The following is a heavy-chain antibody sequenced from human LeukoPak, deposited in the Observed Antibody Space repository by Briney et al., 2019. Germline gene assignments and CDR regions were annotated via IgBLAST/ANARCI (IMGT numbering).Heavy chain of an antibody. D-gene: IGHD1-26*01. CDR1: GFTFSDYY. Sequence: PGGSLRLSCAASGFTFSDYYMSWIRQAPGKGLEWVSYISSSGSTIYYADSVKGRFTISRDNAKNSLYLQMNSLRAEDTAVCYCASEPHGSYPPNDYWGQGTLVTVSS. CDR2: ISSSGSTI. V-gene: IGHV3-11*01. CDR3: ASEPHGSYPPNDY. J-gene: IGHJ4*02.